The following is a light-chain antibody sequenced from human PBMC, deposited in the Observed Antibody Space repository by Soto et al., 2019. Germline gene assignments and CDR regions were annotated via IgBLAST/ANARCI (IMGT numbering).Light chain of an antibody. J-gene: IGKJ2*01. CDR1: QSVSSTS. CDR2: DAS. V-gene: IGKV3-20*01. CDR3: QHYGGSPPSYT. Sequence: EIVLTQSPGTLSLSPGERAALSCRASQSVSSTSLAWYQQKPGQAPRLLIYDASSRATDIPDRFSGSGSGTDFTLTISRLEAEDFAVDYWQHYGGSPPSYTFGQGTKVEIK.